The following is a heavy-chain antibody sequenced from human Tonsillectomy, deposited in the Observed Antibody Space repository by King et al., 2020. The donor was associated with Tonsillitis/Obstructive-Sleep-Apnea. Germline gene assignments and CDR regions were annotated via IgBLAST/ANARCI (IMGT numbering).Heavy chain of an antibody. J-gene: IGHJ6*03. CDR2: INHSGST. V-gene: IGHV4-34*01. CDR3: ARGLTTGLVEYYYYYMDV. Sequence: QVQLQQWGAGRLKPSETLSLTCAVYGGSFSGYYWRWIRQPPGKGLEWSGEINHSGSTNYNPSLKSRVTISVDTSKNQFSLKLSSVTVAETAVYYCARGLTTGLVEYYYYYMDVWGKGTTVTVSS. CDR1: GGSFSGYY. D-gene: IGHD4-11*01.